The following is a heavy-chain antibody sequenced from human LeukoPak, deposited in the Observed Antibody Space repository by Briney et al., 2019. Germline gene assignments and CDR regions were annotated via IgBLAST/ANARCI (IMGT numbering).Heavy chain of an antibody. D-gene: IGHD3-9*01. J-gene: IGHJ6*02. V-gene: IGHV4-34*01. CDR2: INHSGST. Sequence: PSETLSLTCAVYGGSFSGYYWSWIRQPPGKGLEWIGEINHSGSTNYNPSLKSRVTISLDTSKNQFSLRLSSVTAADTAVYYCARANYDILTGDFCRMDVWGQGTTVTVSS. CDR1: GGSFSGYY. CDR3: ARANYDILTGDFCRMDV.